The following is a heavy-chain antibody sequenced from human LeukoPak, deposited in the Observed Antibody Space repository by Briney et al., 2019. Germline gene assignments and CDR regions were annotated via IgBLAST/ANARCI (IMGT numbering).Heavy chain of an antibody. Sequence: GGSLRLSCAASGFTFSSYAMSWVRQAPGKGLEWVSAISGSGGSTYYADSVKGRFTISRDNAKNSLYLQMNSLRAEDTAVYYCASIYGSSGYSDYWGQGTLVTVSS. CDR3: ASIYGSSGYSDY. J-gene: IGHJ4*02. CDR2: ISGSGGST. V-gene: IGHV3-23*01. D-gene: IGHD3-22*01. CDR1: GFTFSSYA.